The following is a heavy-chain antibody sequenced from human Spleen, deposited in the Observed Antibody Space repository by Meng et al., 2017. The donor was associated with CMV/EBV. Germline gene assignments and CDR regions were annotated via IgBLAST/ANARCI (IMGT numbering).Heavy chain of an antibody. V-gene: IGHV3-21*01. Sequence: LSCAASGFTFSSYRMNWVRQAPGKGLDWVSSITSSNEYIYYADSVKGRFTISRDNAKNSLYLQMDSLRAEDTAVYYCARDRPRMAVDCWGQGTLVTVSS. CDR1: GFTFSSYR. J-gene: IGHJ4*02. CDR3: ARDRPRMAVDC. CDR2: ITSSNEYI. D-gene: IGHD5-24*01.